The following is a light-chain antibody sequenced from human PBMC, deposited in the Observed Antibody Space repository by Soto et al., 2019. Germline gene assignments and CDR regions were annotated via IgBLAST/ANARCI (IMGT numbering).Light chain of an antibody. CDR3: QRYNTYSWT. CDR2: DAS. V-gene: IGKV1-5*01. CDR1: QSIGSW. J-gene: IGKJ1*01. Sequence: DIQMTQYPSTLSASVGDRVTITCRASQSIGSWLAWYQQKPGKGPKLLIYDASSLESGVPSRFSGIGSGTEFTLTISRRQPDDFATFYCQRYNTYSWTFGQGTKVEIK.